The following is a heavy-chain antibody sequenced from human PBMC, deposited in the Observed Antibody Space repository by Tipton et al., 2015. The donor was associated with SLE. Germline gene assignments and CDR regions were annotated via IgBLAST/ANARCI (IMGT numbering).Heavy chain of an antibody. J-gene: IGHJ4*02. Sequence: TLSLTCSVSGGAISSSGYYWGWIRQPPSKELEWIGNAYYTGSTYYSPSLRSRVTISVDTSKNQFSLTLSSVTAADTAVYYCAGTPWLVRFEYWGQGTLVNVSP. CDR1: GGAISSSGYY. CDR2: AYYTGST. D-gene: IGHD6-19*01. CDR3: AGTPWLVRFEY. V-gene: IGHV4-39*01.